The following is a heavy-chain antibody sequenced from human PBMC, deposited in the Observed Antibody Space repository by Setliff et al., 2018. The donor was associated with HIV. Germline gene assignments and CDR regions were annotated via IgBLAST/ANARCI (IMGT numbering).Heavy chain of an antibody. CDR3: AIAIAWGGSYWNFDY. Sequence: ASVKVSCKASGYTFTDYYIHWVRQAPGQGLKWMGWINPKSGDTKYAQKFQDRVTMTRDRSISTAYMELSRLTSDDTAVYYRAIAIAWGGSYWNFDYWGQGTLVTVSS. CDR1: GYTFTDYY. J-gene: IGHJ4*02. CDR2: INPKSGDT. D-gene: IGHD1-26*01. V-gene: IGHV1-2*02.